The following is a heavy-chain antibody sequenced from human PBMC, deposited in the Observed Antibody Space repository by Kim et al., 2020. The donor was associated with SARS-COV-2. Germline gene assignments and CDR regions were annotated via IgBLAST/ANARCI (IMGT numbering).Heavy chain of an antibody. CDR1: GGSISSGSYY. CDR3: AREDGGRRGYSRYDTYWYFDL. J-gene: IGHJ2*01. Sequence: SETLSLTCTVSGGSISSGSYYWSWIRQPAGKGLEWIGRIYTSGSTNYNPSLKSRVTISVDTSKNQFSLKLSSVTAADTAVYYCAREDGGRRGYSRYDTYWYFDLWGRGTLVTVSS. CDR2: IYTSGST. V-gene: IGHV4-61*02. D-gene: IGHD5-12*01.